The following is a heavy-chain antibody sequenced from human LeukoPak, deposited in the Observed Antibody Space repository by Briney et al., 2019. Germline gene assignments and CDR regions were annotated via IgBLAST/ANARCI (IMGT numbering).Heavy chain of an antibody. CDR3: ARLVLFPTVVVPAATGLSD. V-gene: IGHV4-39*01. J-gene: IGHJ4*02. CDR1: GGSISSSSYY. CDR2: IYYSGST. D-gene: IGHD2-2*01. Sequence: SETLSLTCTVSGGSISSSSYYWGWIRQPPEKGLEWIGSIYYSGSTYYNPSLKSRVTISVDTSKNQFSLKLSSVTAADTAVYYCARLVLFPTVVVPAATGLSDWGQGTLVTVSS.